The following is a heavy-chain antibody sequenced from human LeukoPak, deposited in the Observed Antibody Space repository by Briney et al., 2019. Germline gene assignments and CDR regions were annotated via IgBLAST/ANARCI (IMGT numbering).Heavy chain of an antibody. CDR2: IKHDGSEK. Sequence: PGGSLRLSCEASGFTSNKYWMSWVRQAPGKGLEWVANIKHDGSEKYYVDSVKGRFTISRDNAKNSLYLQMISLRVEDTAMHYCAREYYYDSSGRAHYWGQGTLVTVSS. CDR3: AREYYYDSSGRAHY. CDR1: GFTSNKYW. D-gene: IGHD3-22*01. J-gene: IGHJ4*02. V-gene: IGHV3-7*01.